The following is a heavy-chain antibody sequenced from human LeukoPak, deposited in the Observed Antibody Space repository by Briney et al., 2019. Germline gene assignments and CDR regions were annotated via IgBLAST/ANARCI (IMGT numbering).Heavy chain of an antibody. CDR2: IYYSGST. D-gene: IGHD1-7*01. J-gene: IGHJ3*02. CDR3: ARGPVGGTTYNDGDAFDI. Sequence: SETLSLTCTVSGGSTSSYYWSWIRQPPGKGLEWIGYIYYSGSTNYNPSLKSRVTISVDTSKNQFSLKLSSVTAADTAVYYCARGPVGGTTYNDGDAFDIWGQGTMVTVSS. CDR1: GGSTSSYY. V-gene: IGHV4-59*12.